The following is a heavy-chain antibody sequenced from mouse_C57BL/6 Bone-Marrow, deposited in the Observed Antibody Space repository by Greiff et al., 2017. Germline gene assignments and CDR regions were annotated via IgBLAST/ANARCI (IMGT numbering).Heavy chain of an antibody. J-gene: IGHJ4*01. Sequence: QVQLQQSGAELVRPGASVKLSCKASGYTFTDYYINWVKQRPGQGLEWIARIYPGSGNNYYNEKFKGKATLTAEKSSSTAYRQLSSLTSEDSAVYVCSRKRTITTLVGDAMAYWGQGTSVTVSS. CDR2: IYPGSGNN. D-gene: IGHD1-1*01. CDR3: SRKRTITTLVGDAMAY. V-gene: IGHV1-76*01. CDR1: GYTFTDYY.